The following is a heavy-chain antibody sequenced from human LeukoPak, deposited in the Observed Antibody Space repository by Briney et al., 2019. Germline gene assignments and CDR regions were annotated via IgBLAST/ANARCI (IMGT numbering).Heavy chain of an antibody. CDR2: INPNRGGT. CDR3: ARGGGYCSGGSCYNWFDP. CDR1: GYTFTGYY. D-gene: IGHD2-15*01. Sequence: GASVKVSCKASGYTFTGYYMHWLRQAPRQELEWRRWINPNRGGTKSPHKFQGRVNMTRGTSISTAYMELSRLRSDDTAVYYCARGGGYCSGGSCYNWFDPWGQGTLVTVSS. V-gene: IGHV1-2*07. J-gene: IGHJ5*02.